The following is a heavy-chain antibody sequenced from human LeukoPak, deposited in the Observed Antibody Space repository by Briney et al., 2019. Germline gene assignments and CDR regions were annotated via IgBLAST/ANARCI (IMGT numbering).Heavy chain of an antibody. CDR3: ARTLYDYDYAYYYGMDV. Sequence: GGSLRLSCAVSGFTFSDYYMTWIRQAPGKWLECISYVSDSGRTRDYADSVKGRFTVSRDNARNSLYLQMNSLRADDTAVYYCARTLYDYDYAYYYGMDVWGQGTTVTVSS. CDR2: VSDSGRTR. CDR1: GFTFSDYY. D-gene: IGHD4-17*01. J-gene: IGHJ6*02. V-gene: IGHV3-11*01.